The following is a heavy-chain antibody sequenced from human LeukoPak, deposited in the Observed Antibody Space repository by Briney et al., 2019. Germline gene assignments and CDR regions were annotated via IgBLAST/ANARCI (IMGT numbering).Heavy chain of an antibody. CDR2: MFYTGST. Sequence: SETLSLTCTVSGGSISSNSHYWAWIRQPPGEGLEWIGNMFYTGSTYYIPSLKSRVTFSVDTSKNQFFLKLNSVTAADTAVYYCAGQIGGSSNIDSWGQGTLVTVSS. V-gene: IGHV4-39*01. CDR1: GGSISSNSHY. CDR3: AGQIGGSSNIDS. D-gene: IGHD2-15*01. J-gene: IGHJ4*02.